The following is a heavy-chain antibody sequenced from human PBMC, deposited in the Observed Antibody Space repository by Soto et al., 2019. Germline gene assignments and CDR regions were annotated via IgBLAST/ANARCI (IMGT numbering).Heavy chain of an antibody. CDR2: IDYTGAT. CDR3: ARANWYFDY. CDR1: GGSINNHD. V-gene: IGHV4-59*11. Sequence: SETLSLTCTVSGGSINNHDWSWIRQPPGKGLEWIGYIDYTGATNYSPSLASRVTISVDTSKNQFSLKLTSLTAADTAIYYCARANWYFDYWGQGTLVTVSS. D-gene: IGHD7-27*01. J-gene: IGHJ4*02.